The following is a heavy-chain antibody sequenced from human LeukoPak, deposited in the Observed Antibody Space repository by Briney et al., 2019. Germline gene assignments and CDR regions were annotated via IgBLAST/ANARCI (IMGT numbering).Heavy chain of an antibody. J-gene: IGHJ4*02. D-gene: IGHD3-22*01. Sequence: PGGSLRLSCAASGFTFSSYWMSWVRQAPGKGLEWVANIKQDGSEKYYVDSVKGRFTMSRDSAKNSVYLQMNSLRAEDTAVYYCASGYYYDSSGPPDYFDYWGQGTLVTVSS. V-gene: IGHV3-7*01. CDR3: ASGYYYDSSGPPDYFDY. CDR2: IKQDGSEK. CDR1: GFTFSSYW.